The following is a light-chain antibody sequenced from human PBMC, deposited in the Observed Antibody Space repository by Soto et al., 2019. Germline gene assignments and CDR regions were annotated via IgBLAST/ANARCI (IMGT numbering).Light chain of an antibody. V-gene: IGLV2-14*01. J-gene: IGLJ3*02. CDR1: SSDIGGYNF. Sequence: QSALTQPASVSESLGQSITISCSGTSSDIGGYNFVSWYQQLPGKTPKVLIYGVSNRPSGISNRFSGSKSGNTASLTISGLQAEDEADYYCSSYTFSNTWVFGGGTKLTVL. CDR3: SSYTFSNTWV. CDR2: GVS.